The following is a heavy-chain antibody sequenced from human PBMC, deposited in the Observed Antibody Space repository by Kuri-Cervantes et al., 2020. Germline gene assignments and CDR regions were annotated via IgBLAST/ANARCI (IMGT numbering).Heavy chain of an antibody. D-gene: IGHD5-18*01. V-gene: IGHV3-9*01. Sequence: GGSLRLSCAASGFTFDNFAMHWVRQAPGEGLEWVSGINWNSGAIGYADSVKGRFTISRYNAKNTLYLQMNSLRAEDTAVYYCARGVGYSYDDYWGQGTLVTVSS. CDR3: ARGVGYSYDDY. CDR2: INWNSGAI. J-gene: IGHJ4*02. CDR1: GFTFDNFA.